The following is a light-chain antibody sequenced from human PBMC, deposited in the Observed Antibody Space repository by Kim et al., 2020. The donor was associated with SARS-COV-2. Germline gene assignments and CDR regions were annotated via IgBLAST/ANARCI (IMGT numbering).Light chain of an antibody. J-gene: IGKJ1*01. V-gene: IGKV3-20*01. CDR2: TAS. CDR1: QRVSSNY. CDR3: QQYGGLPRT. Sequence: EIVLTQSPGTLSLSPGDRATLSCRASQRVSSNYLAWYQQRPGQPPRLLIYTASNRAAGIPDRFSGSGSGTDFTLTVSRLEPEDFAVYFCQQYGGLPRTFGQGTKVEIK.